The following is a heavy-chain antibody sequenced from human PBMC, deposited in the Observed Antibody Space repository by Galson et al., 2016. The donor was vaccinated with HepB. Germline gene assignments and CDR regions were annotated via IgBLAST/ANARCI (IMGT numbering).Heavy chain of an antibody. CDR1: GFIFSYAW. D-gene: IGHD3-3*01. CDR2: VKSRADGGTT. Sequence: SLRLSCAGSGFIFSYAWMTWVRQAPGKGLEWVGRVKSRADGGTTDYAAPVKGRFTISRDDSKNTLFLHMNSLKTEDTAVYYCATVRRFFEWMFLGATFDIWGQGTQVTVSS. CDR3: ATVRRFFEWMFLGATFDI. V-gene: IGHV3-15*05. J-gene: IGHJ3*02.